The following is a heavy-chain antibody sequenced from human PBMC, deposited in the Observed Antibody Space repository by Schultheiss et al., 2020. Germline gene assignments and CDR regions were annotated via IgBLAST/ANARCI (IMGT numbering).Heavy chain of an antibody. CDR3: ARARGSRRGYYYGMDV. D-gene: IGHD3-10*01. CDR1: GGSISSYY. J-gene: IGHJ6*02. Sequence: SETLSLTCTVSGGSISSYYWSWIRQPPGKGLEWIGYIYYSGSTYYNPSLKSRVTISVDTSKNQFSLKLSSVTAADTAVYYCARARGSRRGYYYGMDVWGQGTTVTVSS. V-gene: IGHV4-59*08. CDR2: IYYSGST.